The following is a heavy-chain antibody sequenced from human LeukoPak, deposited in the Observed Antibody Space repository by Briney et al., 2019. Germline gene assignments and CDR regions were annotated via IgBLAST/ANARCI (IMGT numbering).Heavy chain of an antibody. CDR2: ISGSGDTT. V-gene: IGHV3-23*01. CDR1: GFTFSSYG. D-gene: IGHD5-24*01. Sequence: GRSLKLSCAASGFTFSSYGMHWVRQAPGKGLEWVSVISGSGDTTYYADSVKGRFTISRDNSKNTLYLQMNSLRAEDTAVYFCARSRDGYKRFDSWGQGTLVTVSS. CDR3: ARSRDGYKRFDS. J-gene: IGHJ4*02.